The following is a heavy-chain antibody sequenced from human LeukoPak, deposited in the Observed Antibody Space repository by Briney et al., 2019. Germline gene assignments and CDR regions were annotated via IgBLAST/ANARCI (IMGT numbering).Heavy chain of an antibody. D-gene: IGHD3-10*01. CDR1: GFTFSSYG. V-gene: IGHV3-30*02. CDR3: AKGHPHYYGSGSYYY. CDR2: IRYDGSNK. J-gene: IGHJ4*02. Sequence: GGSLRLSXAASGFTFSSYGMHWVRQAPGKGLEWVAFIRYDGSNKYYADSVKGRFTISRDNSKNTLYLQMNSLRAEDTAVYYCAKGHPHYYGSGSYYYWGQGTLVTVSS.